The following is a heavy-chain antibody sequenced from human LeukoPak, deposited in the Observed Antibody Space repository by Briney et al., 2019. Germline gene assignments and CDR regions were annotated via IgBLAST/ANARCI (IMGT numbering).Heavy chain of an antibody. Sequence: SVKVSCKASGGTFSSYAISWVRQAPGQGLEWMGGIIPIFGTANYAQKFQGRVTITTDESTSTAYMELSSLRSEDTAMYYCARSEIYYYDSSGYRPLDYWGQGTLVTVSS. CDR2: IIPIFGTA. V-gene: IGHV1-69*05. CDR3: ARSEIYYYDSSGYRPLDY. D-gene: IGHD3-22*01. CDR1: GGTFSSYA. J-gene: IGHJ4*02.